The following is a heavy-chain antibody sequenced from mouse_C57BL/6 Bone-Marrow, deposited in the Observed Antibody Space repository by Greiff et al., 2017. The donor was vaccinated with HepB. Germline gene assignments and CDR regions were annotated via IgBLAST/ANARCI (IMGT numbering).Heavy chain of an antibody. J-gene: IGHJ3*01. CDR3: TRVAYDFFAY. Sequence: EVQVVESGEGLVKPGGSLKLSCAASGFTFSSYAMSWVRQTPEKRLEWVAYISSGGDYIYYADTVKGRFTISRDNARNTLYLQMSSLKSEDTAMYYCTRVAYDFFAYWGQGTLVTVSA. D-gene: IGHD2-4*01. CDR2: ISSGGDYI. V-gene: IGHV5-9-1*02. CDR1: GFTFSSYA.